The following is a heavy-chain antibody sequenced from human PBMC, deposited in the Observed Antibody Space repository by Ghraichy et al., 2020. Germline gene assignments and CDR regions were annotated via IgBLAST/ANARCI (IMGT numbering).Heavy chain of an antibody. J-gene: IGHJ4*02. Sequence: SETLSLTCAVYGGSFSAYYWSWIRQPPGKGLEWIGEINHSGSTNYNPSLKSRVIISVDTSKNQFSLKLTSVTAADTAVYYCARGGGSSGYYYDYWGQGTLVTVSS. CDR2: INHSGST. V-gene: IGHV4-34*01. CDR1: GGSFSAYY. D-gene: IGHD3-22*01. CDR3: ARGGGSSGYYYDY.